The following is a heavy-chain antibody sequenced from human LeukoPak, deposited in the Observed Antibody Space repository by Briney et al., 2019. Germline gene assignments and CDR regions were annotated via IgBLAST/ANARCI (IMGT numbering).Heavy chain of an antibody. CDR2: INHSGST. CDR3: AREGDALNRGGKFFDY. J-gene: IGHJ4*02. CDR1: GGSFSGYY. D-gene: IGHD3-10*01. Sequence: SETLSLTCAVYGGSFSGYYWSWIRQPPGKGLEWIGEINHSGSTNYNPSLKSRVTISVDTSKNQFSLKLSSVTAADTAVYYRAREGDALNRGGKFFDYWGQGTLVTVSS. V-gene: IGHV4-34*01.